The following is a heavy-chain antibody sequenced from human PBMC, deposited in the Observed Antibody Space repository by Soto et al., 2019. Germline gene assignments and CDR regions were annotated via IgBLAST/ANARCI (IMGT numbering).Heavy chain of an antibody. CDR2: IKSKTDGGTT. D-gene: IGHD2-21*02. J-gene: IGHJ4*02. CDR1: GFTFSNAW. Sequence: GGSLRLSCAASGFTFSNAWMSWVRQAPGKGLEWVGRIKSKTDGGTTDYAAPVKGRFTISRDDSKNTLYLQMNSLKTEDTAVYYCTTEKGIDDFYYYFDYRGQGTLVTVSS. V-gene: IGHV3-15*01. CDR3: TTEKGIDDFYYYFDY.